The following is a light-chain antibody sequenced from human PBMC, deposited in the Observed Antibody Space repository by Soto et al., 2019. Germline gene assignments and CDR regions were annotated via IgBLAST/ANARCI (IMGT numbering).Light chain of an antibody. J-gene: IGKJ5*01. Sequence: EIVMTQSPATLSVSPGERATLSCRASQSVSSYLACYQQKPGQAPRLLIYGASTRGTGVPARFSGSGSGTEFTLTISSLHSQDFEDYYCQQCNEWPLITFGQGTRLE. V-gene: IGKV3-15*01. CDR2: GAS. CDR3: QQCNEWPLIT. CDR1: QSVSSY.